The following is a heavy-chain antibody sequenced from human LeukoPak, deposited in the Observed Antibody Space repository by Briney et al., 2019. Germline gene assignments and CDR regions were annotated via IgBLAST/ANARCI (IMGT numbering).Heavy chain of an antibody. Sequence: PSETLSLTCAVCGGSFSGYYWSWIRQPPGKGLEWIGEINHSGSTNYNPSLKSRVTISVDTSKNQFSLKLSSVTAADTAVYYCASSVPVTTVTDNWFDPWGQGTLVTVSS. D-gene: IGHD4-17*01. CDR3: ASSVPVTTVTDNWFDP. V-gene: IGHV4-34*01. J-gene: IGHJ5*02. CDR2: INHSGST. CDR1: GGSFSGYY.